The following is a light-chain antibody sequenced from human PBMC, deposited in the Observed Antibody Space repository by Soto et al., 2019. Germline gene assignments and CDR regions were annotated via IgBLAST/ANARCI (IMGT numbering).Light chain of an antibody. V-gene: IGKV1-5*03. CDR3: LQHNTYPLT. CDR2: QAS. Sequence: DFQMTQSPSTLSASVGDRVTITCRASQSVSVWLAWYQQKPGKAPKLLIYQASILQSGVPSRFSGSGSGTDFTLTINNLQPEDFATYYCLQHNTYPLTFGQGTKVDIK. CDR1: QSVSVW. J-gene: IGKJ1*01.